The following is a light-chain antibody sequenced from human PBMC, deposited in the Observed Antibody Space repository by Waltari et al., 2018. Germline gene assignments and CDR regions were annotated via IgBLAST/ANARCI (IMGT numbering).Light chain of an antibody. CDR2: KGN. CDR1: SGSVPTNSD. CDR3: ALYMGSGIWV. J-gene: IGLJ3*02. V-gene: IGLV8-61*01. Sequence: QTVVTQEPSLSVSPGGTVTLPCTFSSGSVPTNSDATWYQQTPGQPPRTLVYKGNARSSGVPDRFSGSILGNKAALTITGAQADDESDYYCALYMGSGIWVFGGGTKLTVL.